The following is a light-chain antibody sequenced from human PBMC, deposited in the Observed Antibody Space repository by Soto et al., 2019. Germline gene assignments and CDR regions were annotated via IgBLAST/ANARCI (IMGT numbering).Light chain of an antibody. CDR2: GAS. CDR3: QQYGSSPWT. CDR1: QSVSSSY. J-gene: IGKJ1*01. Sequence: EIVLTQSPGTLSLSPCERATLSCRSSQSVSSSYLAWYQQKPGQAPRLLIYGASSRATGIPDRFSGSGSATDFTLTISRLEPEDFAVYYCQQYGSSPWTFGQGTKVDIK. V-gene: IGKV3-20*01.